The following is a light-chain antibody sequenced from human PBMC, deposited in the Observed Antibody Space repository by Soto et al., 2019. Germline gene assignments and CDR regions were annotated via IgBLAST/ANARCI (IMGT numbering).Light chain of an antibody. V-gene: IGKV1-39*01. CDR1: QSISSY. J-gene: IGKJ2*01. CDR2: DAS. Sequence: DIHMTQSPSSLSASVGDRVTITCRASQSISSYLNWYQQKPGKAPKLLIYDASSLESGVPSRFSGSGSGTDFTLTISSLQPEDFATYYCQQSYSTPYTLGQGTKVDI. CDR3: QQSYSTPYT.